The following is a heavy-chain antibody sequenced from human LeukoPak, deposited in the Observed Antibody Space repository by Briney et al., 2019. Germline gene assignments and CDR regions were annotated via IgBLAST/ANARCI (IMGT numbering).Heavy chain of an antibody. D-gene: IGHD3-9*01. Sequence: ASVKVSCKASGYTFTGYYMHWVRQAPGQGLEWMGWINPNSGGTNYAQNFQGRVTMTRDTSIRTAYMELSRLRSDDTAVYYCARGPGGYDFLPVYYLGSRPGFDPWGKGTLVTVSS. V-gene: IGHV1-2*02. CDR3: ARGPGGYDFLPVYYLGSRPGFDP. CDR2: INPNSGGT. CDR1: GYTFTGYY. J-gene: IGHJ5*02.